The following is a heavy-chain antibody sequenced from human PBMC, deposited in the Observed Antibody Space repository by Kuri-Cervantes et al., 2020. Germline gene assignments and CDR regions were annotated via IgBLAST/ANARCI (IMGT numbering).Heavy chain of an antibody. CDR2: IYCSGST. V-gene: IGHV4-59*01. J-gene: IGHJ5*01. Sequence: SETLSLTCTVSGGSISSYYWSWIRQPPGKGLEWIGYIYCSGSTNYNPSLKSRVTISADSSKNQFSLNLSSVTAADTAVYYCAREIDYGDYGWFDSWGQGTLVTVSS. CDR1: GGSISSYY. CDR3: AREIDYGDYGWFDS. D-gene: IGHD4-17*01.